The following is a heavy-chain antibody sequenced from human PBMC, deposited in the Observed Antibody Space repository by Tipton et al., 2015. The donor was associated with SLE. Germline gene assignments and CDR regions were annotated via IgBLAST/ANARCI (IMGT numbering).Heavy chain of an antibody. J-gene: IGHJ1*01. CDR2: ISGSGGST. D-gene: IGHD2-2*01. Sequence: GSLRLSCAASGFTFSSYAMSWVRQAPGKGLEWVSAISGSGGSTYYADSVKGRFTISRDNSKNTLYLQMNSLRAEDTAVYYCAKGDCSSTSCYPEYFQHWGQGTLVTVSS. CDR1: GFTFSSYA. CDR3: AKGDCSSTSCYPEYFQH. V-gene: IGHV3-23*01.